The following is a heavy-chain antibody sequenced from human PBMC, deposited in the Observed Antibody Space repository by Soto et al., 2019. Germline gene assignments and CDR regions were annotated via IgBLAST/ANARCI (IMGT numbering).Heavy chain of an antibody. Sequence: ASVKVSCKASGYTFTSYYMHWVRQAPGQGLEWMGIINPSGGSTSYAQKFQGRVTMTRDTSTSTVYMELSSLRSEDTAVYYCARLTTRYCSGGSCYGYFQHWGQGTLVTVSS. D-gene: IGHD2-15*01. CDR3: ARLTTRYCSGGSCYGYFQH. J-gene: IGHJ1*01. V-gene: IGHV1-46*03. CDR1: GYTFTSYY. CDR2: INPSGGST.